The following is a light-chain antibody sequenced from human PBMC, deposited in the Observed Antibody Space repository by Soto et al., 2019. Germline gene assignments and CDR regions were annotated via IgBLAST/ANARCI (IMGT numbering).Light chain of an antibody. J-gene: IGKJ1*01. CDR3: QQYNSSPWT. V-gene: IGKV1-5*03. CDR2: KAS. CDR1: QSISSW. Sequence: DIQMTQSPSTLSASVGDRVTITCRASQSISSWLAWYQQKPGKAPKLLIYKASSLESGVPSRFSGSGSGTEFTLIISSLQPDDVATYYCQQYNSSPWTFGQGTKVEIK.